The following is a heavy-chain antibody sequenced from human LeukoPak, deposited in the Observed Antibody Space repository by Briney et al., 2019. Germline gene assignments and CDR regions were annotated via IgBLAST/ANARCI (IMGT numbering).Heavy chain of an antibody. CDR3: AKGYSGYDYPIDYFDY. CDR2: ISSSGST. D-gene: IGHD5-12*01. CDR1: GFTFSSYS. J-gene: IGHJ4*02. Sequence: GGSLRLSCAASGFTFSSYSMNGVRQAPGKGLEWVSAISSSGSTYYSDSVKGRFTISRDNSKNTLYLHMKSLRAEDTAVYYCAKGYSGYDYPIDYFDYWGQGTLVTVSS. V-gene: IGHV3-23*01.